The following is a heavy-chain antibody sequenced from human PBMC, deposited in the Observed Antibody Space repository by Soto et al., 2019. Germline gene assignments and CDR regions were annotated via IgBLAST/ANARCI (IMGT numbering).Heavy chain of an antibody. CDR1: GDFFTGYY. J-gene: IGHJ4*02. D-gene: IGHD3-16*01. V-gene: IGHV1-2*02. CDR3: APYYDALHHGFGY. Sequence: ASVKVSCKASGDFFTGYYIHWVRQAPGQGLEWMGWVNPKNGATNYAQKFQGRVTMTRDNSISTAYVEVTSLRSDDTAVYYCAPYYDALHHGFGYWGQGTLFTVSS. CDR2: VNPKNGAT.